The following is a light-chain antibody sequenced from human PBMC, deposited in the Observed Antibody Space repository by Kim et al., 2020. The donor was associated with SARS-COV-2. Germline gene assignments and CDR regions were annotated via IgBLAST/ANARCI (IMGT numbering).Light chain of an antibody. Sequence: SYELTQPSSVSVSPGQTARITCSGDILSKKYVRWFQQKPGQAPVLVIYKDTERPSGIPERFSGPSSGTTVTLTIGGAQVEDEADYHCYSAADNNPVFGGGTQLTVL. CDR1: ILSKKY. CDR3: YSAADNNPV. CDR2: KDT. J-gene: IGLJ3*02. V-gene: IGLV3-27*01.